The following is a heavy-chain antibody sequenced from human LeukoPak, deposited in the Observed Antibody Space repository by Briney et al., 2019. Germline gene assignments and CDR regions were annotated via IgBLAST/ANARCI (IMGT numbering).Heavy chain of an antibody. Sequence: SETLSLTCTVSGYSVSSGFYWGWIRQPPGKGLEWIASIYHSGDTYYNPSLKSRVTISVDTSKNQFSLRLSSVTAADTAVYYCAREPSPIIAVATYYFDYWGQGTLVTVSS. J-gene: IGHJ4*02. CDR1: GYSVSSGFY. CDR2: IYHSGDT. D-gene: IGHD6-19*01. CDR3: AREPSPIIAVATYYFDY. V-gene: IGHV4-38-2*02.